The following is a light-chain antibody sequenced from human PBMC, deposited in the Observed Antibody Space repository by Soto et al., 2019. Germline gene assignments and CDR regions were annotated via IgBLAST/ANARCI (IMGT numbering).Light chain of an antibody. CDR1: SPKLGAGYD. Sequence: QSLLTQPPSISGAPGQRVTISCTGSSPKLGAGYDVHWYQQLPGTAPKLLIYGNSNRPSGVPDRFSGSKSGTSASLAITGLQAEDEADYYCESYDSSLSGFYVFGTGTKVTVL. V-gene: IGLV1-40*01. CDR2: GNS. CDR3: ESYDSSLSGFYV. J-gene: IGLJ1*01.